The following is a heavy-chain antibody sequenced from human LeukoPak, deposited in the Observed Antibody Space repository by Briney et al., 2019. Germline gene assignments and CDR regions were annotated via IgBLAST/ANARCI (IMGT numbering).Heavy chain of an antibody. J-gene: IGHJ4*02. V-gene: IGHV3-23*01. CDR1: GFTFSSYA. Sequence: GGSLRLSCAASGFTFSSYAMTWVRQAPGRGLEWVSSVDGGGGTYYADSVKGRFTISRDNSKNSLYLQMNSLRAEDTAVYYCAKHDYGGNLLDYWGQGTLVTVSS. CDR3: AKHDYGGNLLDY. D-gene: IGHD4-23*01. CDR2: VDGGGGT.